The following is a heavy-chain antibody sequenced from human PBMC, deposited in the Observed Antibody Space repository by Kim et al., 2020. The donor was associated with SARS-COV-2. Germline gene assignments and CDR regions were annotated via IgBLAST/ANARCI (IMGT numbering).Heavy chain of an antibody. J-gene: IGHJ4*02. D-gene: IGHD1-20*01. Sequence: TYEPKYQGRITMTRDTSTTTVYMELRSLRSDDTAVYYCARAEGSYKKYDYWGQGTLVTVSS. V-gene: IGHV1-46*01. CDR3: ARAEGSYKKYDY.